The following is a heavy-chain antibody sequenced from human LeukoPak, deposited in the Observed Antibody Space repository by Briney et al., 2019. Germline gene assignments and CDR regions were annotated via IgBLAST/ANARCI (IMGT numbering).Heavy chain of an antibody. Sequence: ASVKVSCKASGYTFTSYGISWVRQAPGQGLEWMGWISAYNGNTNYAQKLQGRVTMTTDTSTSTVYMELRSLRSDDTAVYYCARDFVGQYYDSSGTDAFDIWGQGTMVTVSS. D-gene: IGHD3-22*01. CDR1: GYTFTSYG. CDR2: ISAYNGNT. V-gene: IGHV1-18*01. J-gene: IGHJ3*02. CDR3: ARDFVGQYYDSSGTDAFDI.